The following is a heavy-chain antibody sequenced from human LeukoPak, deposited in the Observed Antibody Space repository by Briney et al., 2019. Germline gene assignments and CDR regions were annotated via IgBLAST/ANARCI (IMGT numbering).Heavy chain of an antibody. J-gene: IGHJ4*02. CDR2: IRYDGSNK. CDR3: AKDPQWYEAQLERRYYFDY. Sequence: QPGGSLRLSCAASGFPFSSYGMHWVRQAPGKGLEWVAFIRYDGSNKYYADSVKGRFTISRDNSKNTLYLQMNSLRAEDTAVYYCAKDPQWYEAQLERRYYFDYWGQGTLVTVSS. V-gene: IGHV3-30*02. D-gene: IGHD1-1*01. CDR1: GFPFSSYG.